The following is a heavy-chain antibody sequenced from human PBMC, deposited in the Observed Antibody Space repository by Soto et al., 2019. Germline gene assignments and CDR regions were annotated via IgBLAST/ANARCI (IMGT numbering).Heavy chain of an antibody. Sequence: RLSCAASGFTFSSYSMNWVRQAPGKGLEWVSYISSSSSTIYYADSVKGRFTISRDNAKNSLYLQMNSLRDEDTAVYYCARDTQDDFWSGYYRDYWGQGTLVTVS. CDR2: ISSSSSTI. V-gene: IGHV3-48*02. CDR1: GFTFSSYS. J-gene: IGHJ4*02. CDR3: ARDTQDDFWSGYYRDY. D-gene: IGHD3-3*01.